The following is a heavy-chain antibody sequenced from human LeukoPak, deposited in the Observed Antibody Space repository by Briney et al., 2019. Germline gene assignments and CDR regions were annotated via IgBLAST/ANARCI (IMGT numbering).Heavy chain of an antibody. D-gene: IGHD3-9*01. J-gene: IGHJ3*02. CDR1: GGSISSGGYS. V-gene: IGHV4-30-2*01. Sequence: SQTLSLTCAVSGGSISSGGYSWSWIRQPPGKGLEWIGYIYDSGSTYYNPSLKSRVTISVDTSKNQFSLKLSSVTAADTAVYYCARGRSELRYFDWLLSDAFDIWGQGTMVTVSS. CDR3: ARGRSELRYFDWLLSDAFDI. CDR2: IYDSGST.